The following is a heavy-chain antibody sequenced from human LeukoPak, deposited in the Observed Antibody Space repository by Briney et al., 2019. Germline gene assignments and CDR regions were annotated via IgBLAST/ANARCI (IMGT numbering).Heavy chain of an antibody. CDR2: VSGSGRNT. V-gene: IGHV3-23*01. Sequence: GGSLRLSCAGSGFTFSNYAMTWVRQAPGKGLEWVSSVSGSGRNTFYPDSVEGRFTISRDNSKNTLYLQMNSLRAEDTAVYYCVGSHDFWSGSGYWGQGTLVTVSS. CDR1: GFTFSNYA. D-gene: IGHD3-3*01. J-gene: IGHJ4*02. CDR3: VGSHDFWSGSGY.